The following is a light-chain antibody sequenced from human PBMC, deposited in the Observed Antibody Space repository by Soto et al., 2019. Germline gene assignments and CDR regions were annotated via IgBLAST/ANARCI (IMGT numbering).Light chain of an antibody. CDR3: QQYNSYSS. Sequence: DIQMTQSPSSVSASVGDRVTITCRASQGVSNWLAWYQQKPGKAPNLLIYDVSSLESGVPSRFSGSGSGTEFTLTISSVQPDDFATYYCQQYNSYSSFGGGTKVDIK. CDR1: QGVSNW. V-gene: IGKV1-5*01. CDR2: DVS. J-gene: IGKJ4*01.